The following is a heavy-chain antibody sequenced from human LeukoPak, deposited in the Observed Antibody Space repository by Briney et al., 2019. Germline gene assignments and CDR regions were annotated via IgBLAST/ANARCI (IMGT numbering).Heavy chain of an antibody. Sequence: SETLSLTCTVSGGSISSSSYYWSWIRQHPGKGLEWIGYIYYSGSTYYNPSLKSRVTISVDTSKNQFSLKLSSVTAADTAVYYCARAGGIVATKRSFDYWGQGTLVTVSS. CDR1: GGSISSSSYY. V-gene: IGHV4-31*03. D-gene: IGHD5-12*01. CDR2: IYYSGST. CDR3: ARAGGIVATKRSFDY. J-gene: IGHJ4*02.